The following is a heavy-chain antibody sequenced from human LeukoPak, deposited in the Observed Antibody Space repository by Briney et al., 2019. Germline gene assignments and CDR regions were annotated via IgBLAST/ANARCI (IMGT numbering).Heavy chain of an antibody. CDR2: ISWNSGSI. Sequence: GGSLRLSCAASGFTFDDYAMHWVRQAPGKGLEWVSGISWNSGSIGYADSVKGRFTISRDNAKNSLYLQMNSLRAEDTALYYCAKEAVSPAYCGGDCYSNYFDYWGQGTLVTVSS. CDR3: AKEAVSPAYCGGDCYSNYFDY. CDR1: GFTFDDYA. D-gene: IGHD2-21*02. J-gene: IGHJ4*02. V-gene: IGHV3-9*01.